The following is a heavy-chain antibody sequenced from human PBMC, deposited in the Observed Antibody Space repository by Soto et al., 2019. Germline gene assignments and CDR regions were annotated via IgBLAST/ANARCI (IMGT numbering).Heavy chain of an antibody. CDR1: GYTFTTYD. CDR2: MNPNRTNT. J-gene: IGHJ4*02. CDR3: ATSRISIAVAGETEYYFDY. V-gene: IGHV1-8*01. Sequence: GASVKVSCKASGYTFTTYDINWVRQAPGQGLEWMGWMNPNRTNTGYAEKFQGRVTMTRDTSISTAYMELSRLRSDDTAVYYCATSRISIAVAGETEYYFDYWGQGTLVTVSS. D-gene: IGHD6-19*01.